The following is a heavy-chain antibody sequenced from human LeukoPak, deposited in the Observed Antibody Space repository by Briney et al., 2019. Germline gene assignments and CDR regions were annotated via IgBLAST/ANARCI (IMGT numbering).Heavy chain of an antibody. CDR2: IYTSGST. D-gene: IGHD1-26*01. CDR1: GGSISSGSYY. J-gene: IGHJ4*02. CDR3: ARGRSYYFDY. V-gene: IGHV4-61*02. Sequence: SETLSLTCTVSGGSISSGSYYWSWIRQPAGKGLEWIGRIYTSGSTNYNPPLKSRVTISVDTSKNQFSLKLSSVTAADTAVYYCARGRSYYFDYWGQGTLVTVSS.